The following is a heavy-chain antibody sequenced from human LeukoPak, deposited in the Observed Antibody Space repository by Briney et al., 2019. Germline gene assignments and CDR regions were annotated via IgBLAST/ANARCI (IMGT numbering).Heavy chain of an antibody. Sequence: ASVKLSCKASGYTFTGYYMHWVRQAPGQGLEWMGWINPNSGGTNYAQKFQGRVTMTRDTSISTAYMELSRLRSDDTAVYYCARGSYGSGSYNPLKFDYWGQGTLVTVSS. CDR3: ARGSYGSGSYNPLKFDY. V-gene: IGHV1-2*02. CDR2: INPNSGGT. D-gene: IGHD3-10*01. J-gene: IGHJ4*02. CDR1: GYTFTGYY.